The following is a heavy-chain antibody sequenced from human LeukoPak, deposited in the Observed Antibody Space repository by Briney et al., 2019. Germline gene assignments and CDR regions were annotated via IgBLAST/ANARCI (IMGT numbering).Heavy chain of an antibody. J-gene: IGHJ4*02. D-gene: IGHD1-26*01. CDR1: GGSITIYY. V-gene: IGHV4-59*12. CDR2: IYHSGST. Sequence: SETLSLTCTVSGGSITIYYWSWIRQPPGKGLEWIGYIYHSGSTNYNPSLKSRVTISVDKSKNQFSLKLSSVTAADTAVYYCARLEGGSYYLDYYFDYWGQGTLVTVSS. CDR3: ARLEGGSYYLDYYFDY.